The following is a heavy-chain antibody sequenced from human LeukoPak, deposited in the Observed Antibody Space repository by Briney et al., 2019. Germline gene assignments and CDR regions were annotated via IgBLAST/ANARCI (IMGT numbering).Heavy chain of an antibody. Sequence: GASVKVSCKASGYTFTSYGISWVRQAPGQGLEWMGWISAYNGNTNYAQKLQGRVTMTTDTSTSTAYMELRSLRSDDTAVYYCARDRSLGSSSGSPDPWGQGTLVTVSS. D-gene: IGHD6-13*01. CDR3: ARDRSLGSSSGSPDP. V-gene: IGHV1-18*01. CDR2: ISAYNGNT. CDR1: GYTFTSYG. J-gene: IGHJ5*02.